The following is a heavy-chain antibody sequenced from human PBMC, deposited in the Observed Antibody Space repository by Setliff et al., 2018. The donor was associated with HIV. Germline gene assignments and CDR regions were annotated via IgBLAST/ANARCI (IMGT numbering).Heavy chain of an antibody. CDR1: GYTFTSYY. V-gene: IGHV1-46*01. CDR3: ARDPSYSPYYDFWSGYYPHDALDI. Sequence: ASVKVSCKASGYTFTSYYMHWVRQAPGQGLEWMGIINPSGGSTSYAQKFQGRVTMTRATSTSTVYMELSSLRSEDTAIYYCARDPSYSPYYDFWSGYYPHDALDIWGQGTMVTVSS. CDR2: INPSGGST. J-gene: IGHJ3*02. D-gene: IGHD3-3*01.